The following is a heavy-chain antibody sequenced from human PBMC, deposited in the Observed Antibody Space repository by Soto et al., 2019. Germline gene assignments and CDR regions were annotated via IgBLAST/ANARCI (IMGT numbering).Heavy chain of an antibody. CDR3: AKRVVVAATSYGVDY. D-gene: IGHD2-15*01. V-gene: IGHV3-23*01. CDR1: GFTFSSYA. Sequence: EVQLLESGGGLVQPGGSLRLSCAASGFTFSSYAMSWVRQAPGKGLEWVSAISGSGGSTYYADSVKGRFTISRDNSKNTLDLQMDSLRAEDTAVYYCAKRVVVAATSYGVDYWGQGTLVTVSS. CDR2: ISGSGGST. J-gene: IGHJ4*02.